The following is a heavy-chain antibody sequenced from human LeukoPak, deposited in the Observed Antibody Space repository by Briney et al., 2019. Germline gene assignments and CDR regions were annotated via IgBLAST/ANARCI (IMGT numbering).Heavy chain of an antibody. CDR3: ARVPHGETIFGVVLYWLDP. V-gene: IGHV4-38-2*01. J-gene: IGHJ5*02. CDR1: GYSISSGYY. CDR2: IYHSGST. Sequence: PSETLSLTCAVPGYSISSGYYWGWIRQPPGKGLEWIGTIYHSGSTYYNPALKSRVTISVDTSKNQFSLKLSSVTAADTAVYYCARVPHGETIFGVVLYWLDPWGQGTLVTVSS. D-gene: IGHD3-3*01.